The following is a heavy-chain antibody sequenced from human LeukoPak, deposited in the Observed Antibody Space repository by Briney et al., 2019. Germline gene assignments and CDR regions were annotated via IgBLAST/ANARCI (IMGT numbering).Heavy chain of an antibody. D-gene: IGHD3-3*01. CDR3: ATSPTYDAYYYYGMDV. J-gene: IGHJ6*02. V-gene: IGHV3-23*01. CDR1: GFTFSSYA. Sequence: PGGSLRLSCAASGFTFSSYAMSWVRQAPGKGLEWVSAISGSGGSTYYADSVKGRFTISRDNSKNTLYLQMNSLRAEDTAVYYCATSPTYDAYYYYGMDVWGQGTTVTVSS. CDR2: ISGSGGST.